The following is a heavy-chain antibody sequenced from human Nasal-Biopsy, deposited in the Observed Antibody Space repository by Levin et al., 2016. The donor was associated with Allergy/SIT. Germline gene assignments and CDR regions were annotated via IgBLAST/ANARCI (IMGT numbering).Heavy chain of an antibody. V-gene: IGHV4-31*03. J-gene: IGHJ4*02. Sequence: SETLSLTCTVSGGAMSSSGYHWSWTRQHPGKGLEWIGNIYYSGKTHYNPSLKSRVKISVDASQNQFSLKLSTVSAADTAMYFCTTDLRGSYFDFWGQGILVTVAS. CDR1: GGAMSSSGYH. CDR3: TTDLRGSYFDF. D-gene: IGHD3-3*01. CDR2: IYYSGKT.